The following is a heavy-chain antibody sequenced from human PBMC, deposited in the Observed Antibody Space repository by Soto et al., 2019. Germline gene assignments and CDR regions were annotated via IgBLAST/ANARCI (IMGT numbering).Heavy chain of an antibody. J-gene: IGHJ4*02. D-gene: IGHD2-21*02. V-gene: IGHV1-8*01. Sequence: ASVEVSCKASGYTFSDYYIKWVRQASGQGLEWMGWMNPRSGNSGYAQKFQGRVTMTRSTSITTAYMELSSLTYEDTAVYYCARSPACGDGYSDIDYWGQGTRVTGSS. CDR1: GYTFSDYY. CDR3: ARSPACGDGYSDIDY. CDR2: MNPRSGNS.